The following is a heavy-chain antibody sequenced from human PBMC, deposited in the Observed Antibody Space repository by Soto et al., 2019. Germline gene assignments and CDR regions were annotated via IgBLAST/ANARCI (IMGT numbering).Heavy chain of an antibody. J-gene: IGHJ4*02. CDR1: GFTFSSYG. Sequence: PGGSLRLSCAASGFTFSSYGLHWVRQAPGKGLEWVAVISYDGSDKYYADSVKGRFTISRDNSKNTLYLQVNSLRAEDTAVYYCATLIQLYPYWGQGTRVTVSS. CDR2: ISYDGSDK. V-gene: IGHV3-30*03. D-gene: IGHD5-18*01. CDR3: ATLIQLYPY.